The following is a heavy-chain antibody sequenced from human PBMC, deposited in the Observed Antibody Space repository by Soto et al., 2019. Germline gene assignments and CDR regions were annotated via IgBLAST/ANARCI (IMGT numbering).Heavy chain of an antibody. CDR3: ARDRPNYGMDV. CDR2: IYYSGST. V-gene: IGHV4-59*01. CDR1: GGSISSYY. Sequence: QVQLQESGPGLVKPSETLSLTCTVSGGSISSYYWSWIRQPPGKGLEWIGYIYYSGSTNYNPSLKSRVTISVDTSKNQFSLKLSSVTAADTAVYYCARDRPNYGMDVWGQGTTVTVSS. J-gene: IGHJ6*02.